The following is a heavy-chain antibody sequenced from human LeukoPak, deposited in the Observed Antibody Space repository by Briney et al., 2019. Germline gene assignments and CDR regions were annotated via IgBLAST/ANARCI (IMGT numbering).Heavy chain of an antibody. J-gene: IGHJ6*02. CDR3: ARLDYGNYYYYGMDV. D-gene: IGHD4-17*01. CDR1: GGSISSYY. Sequence: SETLSLTCTVSGGSISSYYWSWIRQPPGKGLEWIGYIYYSGSTNYNPSLKSRVTISVDTSKNQFSLRPSSVTAADTAVYYCARLDYGNYYYYGMDVWGQGTTVTVSS. V-gene: IGHV4-59*08. CDR2: IYYSGST.